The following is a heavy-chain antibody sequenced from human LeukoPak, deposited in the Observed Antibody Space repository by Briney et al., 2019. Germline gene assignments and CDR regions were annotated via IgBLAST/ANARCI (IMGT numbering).Heavy chain of an antibody. V-gene: IGHV4-31*03. D-gene: IGHD3-10*01. J-gene: IGHJ4*02. Sequence: SQTLSLTCTVSGGSISSGGYYWSWIRQHPGKGLEWIGYIYYSGSTYYNPSLKSRVTISVDTSKNQFSLKLSSVTAADTAVYYCARGRVLWFGELFRQYYFDYWGQGTLVTVSS. CDR3: ARGRVLWFGELFRQYYFDY. CDR1: GGSISSGGYY. CDR2: IYYSGST.